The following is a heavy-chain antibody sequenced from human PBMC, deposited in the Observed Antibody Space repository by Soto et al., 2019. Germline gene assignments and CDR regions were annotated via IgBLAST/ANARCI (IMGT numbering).Heavy chain of an antibody. CDR1: GYTFTNYG. Sequence: ASVKVSCKASGYTFTNYGISWVRQAPGQGLEWMGWITAYNGEMNWAQMFQDRISMTTDTSTTTAFMELRSLRSDDTAVYYCAHKGGSGWEFNYWGQGTLVTVSS. J-gene: IGHJ4*02. CDR3: AHKGGSGWEFNY. V-gene: IGHV1-18*01. CDR2: ITAYNGEM. D-gene: IGHD6-25*01.